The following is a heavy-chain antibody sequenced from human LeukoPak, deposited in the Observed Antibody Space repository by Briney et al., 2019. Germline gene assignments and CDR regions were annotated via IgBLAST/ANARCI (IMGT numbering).Heavy chain of an antibody. CDR3: ARGTGAFDI. J-gene: IGHJ3*02. V-gene: IGHV3-21*01. CDR2: ISRSSSYI. D-gene: IGHD2-8*02. Sequence: GGSLRLSCAASGFTFSGYSMSWVRQAPGKGLEWVSSISRSSSYIYYADSVKGRLTISRDNAKNSLYLQMNSLRAEDTAVYYCARGTGAFDIWGQGTVVTVSS. CDR1: GFTFSGYS.